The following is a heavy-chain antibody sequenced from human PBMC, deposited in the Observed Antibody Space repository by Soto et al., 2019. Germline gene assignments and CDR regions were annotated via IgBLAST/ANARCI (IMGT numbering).Heavy chain of an antibody. CDR1: GLTVNTSG. V-gene: IGHV3-30*03. CDR3: ATKARVPNYLYYGMDA. J-gene: IGHJ6*02. Sequence: WGSLRLSCEVSGLTVNTSGMHCVRQAPGKGLEWLAVISYDGATQYYGDTVKGRFTISRDNTKNTLFLHMGRLRAEDTAMYYCATKARVPNYLYYGMDAWGLGTTVTVSS. CDR2: ISYDGATQ.